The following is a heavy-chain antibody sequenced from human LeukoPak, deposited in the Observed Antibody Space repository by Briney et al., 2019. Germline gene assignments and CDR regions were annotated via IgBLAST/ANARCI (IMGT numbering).Heavy chain of an antibody. CDR3: AKGGSTYSYSFDY. CDR1: GFTFSNSW. J-gene: IGHJ4*02. Sequence: GGSLRLSCEASGFTFSNSWMTWVRQTPGKGLEWVANIKTDGSEKYYVDSVKGRFTISRDNSRNTLYLQMDSLRAEDTAVYYCAKGGSTYSYSFDYWGQGTLVTVSS. D-gene: IGHD2-15*01. V-gene: IGHV3-7*01. CDR2: IKTDGSEK.